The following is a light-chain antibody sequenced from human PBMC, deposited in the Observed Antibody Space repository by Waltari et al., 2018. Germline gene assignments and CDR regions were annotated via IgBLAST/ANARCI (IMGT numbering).Light chain of an antibody. J-gene: IGKJ4*01. V-gene: IGKV1-39*01. CDR2: AAS. CDR1: QSISSY. Sequence: DIQMTQSPSSLSASVGDRVTITCRASQSISSYLNWYQQKPGKAPNLLIYAASSLQSGVPSRFSGSGSGTDFTLTISRLEPEDFAVYYCQQYGSSPLTFGGGTKVEIK. CDR3: QQYGSSPLT.